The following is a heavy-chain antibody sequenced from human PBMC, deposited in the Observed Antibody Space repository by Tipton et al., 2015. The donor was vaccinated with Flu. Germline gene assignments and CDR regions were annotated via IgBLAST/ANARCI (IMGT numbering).Heavy chain of an antibody. CDR3: AGVSQYYESTASLVCHL. CDR2: TNTDGSTR. J-gene: IGHJ3*01. Sequence: GSLRLSCEASGFTFSGYWMHWVRQVPGAALEWVSRTNTDGSTRDYADSVGGRFTISRDNAKNTLYLQMNSLRDEDTAVYYCAGVSQYYESTASLVCHLWGQGTMVTVSS. D-gene: IGHD3-16*01. V-gene: IGHV3-74*01. CDR1: GFTFSGYW.